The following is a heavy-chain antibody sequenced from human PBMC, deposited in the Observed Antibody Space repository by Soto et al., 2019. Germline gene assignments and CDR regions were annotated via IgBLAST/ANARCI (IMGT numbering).Heavy chain of an antibody. CDR3: ARGGFGEAYYYGMDV. CDR2: IWYDGSNK. J-gene: IGHJ6*02. D-gene: IGHD3-10*01. Sequence: QVQLVESGGGVVQPGRSLRLSCAASRFTFSSYGMHWVRQAPGKGLEWVAVIWYDGSNKYYADSVKGRFTISRDNSKNTLYLQMNSLRAEDTAVYYCARGGFGEAYYYGMDVWGQGTTVTVSS. CDR1: RFTFSSYG. V-gene: IGHV3-33*01.